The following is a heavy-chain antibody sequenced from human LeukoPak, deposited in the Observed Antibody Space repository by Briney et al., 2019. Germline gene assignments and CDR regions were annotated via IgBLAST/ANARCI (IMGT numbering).Heavy chain of an antibody. Sequence: GGSLRLSCAASGYTFSSYEVKWVRQAPGKGLEWVSYISSSGRTVYYADSVKGRFTISRDNAKDSLYLQMNSLRAEDTAVYYCARQIVGATGLDYWGQGALVTVSS. CDR2: ISSSGRTV. CDR3: ARQIVGATGLDY. D-gene: IGHD1-26*01. J-gene: IGHJ4*02. CDR1: GYTFSSYE. V-gene: IGHV3-48*03.